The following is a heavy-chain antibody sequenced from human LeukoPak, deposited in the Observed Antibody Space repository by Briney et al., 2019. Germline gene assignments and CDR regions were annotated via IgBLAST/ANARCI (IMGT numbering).Heavy chain of an antibody. Sequence: SETLSLTCTVSGGSISSGDYDWSWIRQPPGRGLEGIAYIYYSGSTYYNPSLKSRVTISVHTSKNQFSLKLSSVTAADTAVYYCARRYGSGSSLDYWGQGNLVTVSS. CDR2: IYYSGST. J-gene: IGHJ4*02. V-gene: IGHV4-30-4*08. D-gene: IGHD3-10*01. CDR3: ARRYGSGSSLDY. CDR1: GGSISSGDYD.